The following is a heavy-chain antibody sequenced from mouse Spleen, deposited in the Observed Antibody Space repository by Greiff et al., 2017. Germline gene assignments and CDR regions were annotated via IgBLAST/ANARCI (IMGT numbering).Heavy chain of an antibody. Sequence: QVQLQQSGAELVRPGVSVKISCKGSGYTFTDYAMHWVKQSHAKSLEWIGVISTYYGDASYNQKFKGKATMTVDKSSSTAYMELARLTSEDSAIYYCAREDYDYGGFAYWGQGTLVTVSA. CDR3: AREDYDYGGFAY. J-gene: IGHJ3*01. CDR1: GYTFTDYA. V-gene: IGHV1S137*01. D-gene: IGHD2-4*01. CDR2: ISTYYGDA.